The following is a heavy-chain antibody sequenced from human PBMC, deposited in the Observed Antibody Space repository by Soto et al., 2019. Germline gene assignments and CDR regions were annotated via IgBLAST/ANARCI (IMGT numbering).Heavy chain of an antibody. CDR2: MSYDGTKE. J-gene: IGHJ4*02. Sequence: QVELVEAGGGVVQPGRSLRLSCAASGFTLSTYGMHWVRQAPGKGLEWVAAMSYDGTKEYYADSVKGRFTISRDNSRNTLFLQLNSLRAEDTAVYYCAKEYGRTWIDHWGQGTLVTVSS. D-gene: IGHD1-1*01. CDR1: GFTLSTYG. CDR3: AKEYGRTWIDH. V-gene: IGHV3-30*18.